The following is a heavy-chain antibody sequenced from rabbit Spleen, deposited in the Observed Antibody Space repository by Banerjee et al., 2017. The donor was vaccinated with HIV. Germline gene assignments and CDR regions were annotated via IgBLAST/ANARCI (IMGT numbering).Heavy chain of an antibody. CDR3: ARDTGSSFSSYGMDL. V-gene: IGHV1S45*01. CDR1: GFSFSGSHY. CDR2: IDTGSSGFT. J-gene: IGHJ6*01. Sequence: QEQVLESGGGLVKPEGSLKLSCTASGFSFSGSHYMCWVRQAPGKGLEWIACIDTGSSGFTYFASWAKGRFTISKTSSTTVTLQMTSLTAADTATYFCARDTGSSFSSYGMDLWGPGTLVTVS. D-gene: IGHD8-1*01.